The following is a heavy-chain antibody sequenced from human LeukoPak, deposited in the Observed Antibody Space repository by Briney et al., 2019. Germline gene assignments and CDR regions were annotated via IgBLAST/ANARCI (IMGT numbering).Heavy chain of an antibody. D-gene: IGHD5-12*01. CDR2: IYHSGST. CDR3: ARLYSGYDLQTWRFDP. Sequence: PSETLSLTCTVSGGAISSGGYYWSWIRQPPGKGLEWIGYIYHSGSTYYNPSLKSRVTISVDTSKNQFSLKLSSVTAADTAVYYCARLYSGYDLQTWRFDPWGQGTLVTVSS. J-gene: IGHJ5*02. V-gene: IGHV4-30-2*01. CDR1: GGAISSGGYY.